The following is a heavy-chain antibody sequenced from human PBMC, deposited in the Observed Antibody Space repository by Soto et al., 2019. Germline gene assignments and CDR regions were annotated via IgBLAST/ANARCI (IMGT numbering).Heavy chain of an antibody. CDR2: IIPTLGTP. Sequence: QVQLVQSGAEVKKPGSSVNVSCKASGGIFSNFAFNWMRQAPGQGLEWMGGIIPTLGTPHYAQKFLGRVTITADESTRTVYMEMSSLTVEDTAVYYCARVGLGAYDYWGQGTLVIVSS. V-gene: IGHV1-69*01. CDR1: GGIFSNFA. CDR3: ARVGLGAYDY. J-gene: IGHJ4*02. D-gene: IGHD6-19*01.